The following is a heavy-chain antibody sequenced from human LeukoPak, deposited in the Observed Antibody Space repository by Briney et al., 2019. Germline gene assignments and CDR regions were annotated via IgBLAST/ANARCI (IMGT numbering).Heavy chain of an antibody. D-gene: IGHD3-22*01. CDR2: ISYDGSNK. CDR3: ARDSRVVAADFDY. CDR1: GFTFSSYG. J-gene: IGHJ4*02. V-gene: IGHV3-30*03. Sequence: GSLRLSCAASGFTFSSYGMHWVRQAPGKGLEWVAVISYDGSNKYYADSVKGRFTISRDNSKNTLYLQMNSLRAEDTAVYYCARDSRVVAADFDYWGQGTLVTVSS.